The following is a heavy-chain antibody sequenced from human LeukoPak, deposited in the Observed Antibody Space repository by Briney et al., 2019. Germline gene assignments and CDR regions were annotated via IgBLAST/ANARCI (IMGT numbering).Heavy chain of an antibody. CDR3: ARDRVWSGRYYFDY. D-gene: IGHD3-3*01. CDR1: GYTLTSYG. V-gene: IGHV1-18*04. Sequence: ASVKVSCKASGYTLTSYGISWVRQAPGQGLEWMGGISANNGDTNYAQKLQGRVTMTTDTSTGTAYMELRSLRSDDTAVYYCARDRVWSGRYYFDYWGQGTLVTVSS. CDR2: ISANNGDT. J-gene: IGHJ4*02.